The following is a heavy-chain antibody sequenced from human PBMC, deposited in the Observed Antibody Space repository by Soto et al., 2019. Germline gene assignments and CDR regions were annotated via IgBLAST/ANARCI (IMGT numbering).Heavy chain of an antibody. CDR2: ISYDGSNK. CDR1: GFTFSSYG. Sequence: GGSLRLSCAASGFTFSSYGMHWVRQAPGKGLEWVAVISYDGSNKYYADSVKGRFTISRDNSKNTLYLQMNSLRAEDTAVYYCAKDRGAWSGYDDYYYYGMDVWGQGTTVTVSS. J-gene: IGHJ6*02. CDR3: AKDRGAWSGYDDYYYYGMDV. D-gene: IGHD3-3*01. V-gene: IGHV3-30*18.